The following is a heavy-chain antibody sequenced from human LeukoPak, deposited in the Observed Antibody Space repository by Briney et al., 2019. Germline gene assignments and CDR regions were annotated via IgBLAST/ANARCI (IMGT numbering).Heavy chain of an antibody. J-gene: IGHJ4*02. V-gene: IGHV3-7*01. CDR3: ARETPRRGETRDGYR. CDR2: IKEDGSET. CDR1: GFTFKKYW. Sequence: GESLRLSCAASGFTFKKYWMNWVRQVPGQGLECLANIKEDGSETYYADSVKGRFTISRDNPKNLLFLQINSLRVEDTAVYYCARETPRRGETRDGYRWGQGTLVTVSS. D-gene: IGHD5-24*01.